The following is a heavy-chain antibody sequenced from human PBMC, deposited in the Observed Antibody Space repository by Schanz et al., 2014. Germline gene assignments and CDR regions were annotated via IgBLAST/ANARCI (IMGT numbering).Heavy chain of an antibody. CDR1: GFTFSRYW. CDR3: ARGVRIDY. CDR2: IYMDGSEK. D-gene: IGHD3-3*01. V-gene: IGHV3-74*01. J-gene: IGHJ4*02. Sequence: EVQLVQSGGGLVQPGGSLRLSCAASGFTFSRYWMQWVRQAPGKGLVWVSRIYMDGSEKYYVDSVKGRFTISRDNAKNSLYLQMNSLTAEDTAVYYCARGVRIDYWGQGTLVTVSS.